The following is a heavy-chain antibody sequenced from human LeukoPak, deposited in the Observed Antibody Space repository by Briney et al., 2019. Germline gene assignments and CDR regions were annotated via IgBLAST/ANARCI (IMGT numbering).Heavy chain of an antibody. J-gene: IGHJ6*03. CDR1: GGSFSGYY. CDR2: INHSGST. Sequence: PSETLSLTCAVYGGSFSGYYWSWIRQPPGKGLEWIGEINHSGSTNYNPSLKSRVTISVDTSKNQFSLKLSSVTAADTAVYYCARVPSEVSRSYYYYYYMDVWGKGTTVTISS. D-gene: IGHD2-8*01. CDR3: ARVPSEVSRSYYYYYYMDV. V-gene: IGHV4-34*01.